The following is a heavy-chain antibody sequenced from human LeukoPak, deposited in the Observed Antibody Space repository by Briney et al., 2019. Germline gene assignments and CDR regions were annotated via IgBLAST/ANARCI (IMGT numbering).Heavy chain of an antibody. CDR2: ISGSGGST. V-gene: IGHV3-23*01. Sequence: GGSLRLSCAASGFTFSSYAMSWVRQAPGKGLEWVSAISGSGGSTYYADSVKGRFTISRDNSENTLYLQMNSLRAEDTAVYYCAKDLMLHRGNGYFDYWGQGTLVTVSS. D-gene: IGHD2-8*01. J-gene: IGHJ4*02. CDR3: AKDLMLHRGNGYFDY. CDR1: GFTFSSYA.